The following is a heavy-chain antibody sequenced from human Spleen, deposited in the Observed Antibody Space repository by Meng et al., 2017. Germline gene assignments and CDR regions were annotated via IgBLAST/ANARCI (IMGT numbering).Heavy chain of an antibody. CDR2: IRTKAILGGTA. J-gene: IGHJ6*02. V-gene: IGHV3-49*04. CDR3: SRGYHSDV. D-gene: IGHD5-12*01. Sequence: GGSLRLSCTGSGFTFGDHGLNWVRQAPGKGLGWIGYIRTKAILGGTAEYAASVKGRFTISRDDSNSVAYLRMNSLNIDDTAVYYCSRGYHSDVWGQGTTVTVSS. CDR1: GFTFGDHG.